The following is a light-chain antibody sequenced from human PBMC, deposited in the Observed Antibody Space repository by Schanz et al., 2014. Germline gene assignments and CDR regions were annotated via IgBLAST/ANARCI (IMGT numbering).Light chain of an antibody. CDR3: QQLNSYPPLT. J-gene: IGKJ4*01. V-gene: IGKV1-9*01. CDR1: QGISSD. CDR2: AAV. Sequence: IQLTQSPSSVSASVGDRVTITCRASQGISSDLAWYQQKPGKAPKLLIYAAVTLQTGVPSRFSGSGSGTDFTLTISYLQPEDFATYYCQQLNSYPPLTFGGGTKVEIK.